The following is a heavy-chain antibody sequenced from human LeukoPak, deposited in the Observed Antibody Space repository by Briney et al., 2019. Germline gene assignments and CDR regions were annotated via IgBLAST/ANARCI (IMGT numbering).Heavy chain of an antibody. CDR1: GFTFSSYE. CDR3: ARDSSGWLNYYYYGIDV. D-gene: IGHD6-19*01. Sequence: GGSLRLSCAASGFTFSSYEMNWVRQAPGKGLEWVSYISSSGSTIYYADSVKGRFTISRDNAKNSLYLQMNSLRAEDTAVYYCARDSSGWLNYYYYGIDVWGQGTTVTVSS. J-gene: IGHJ6*02. V-gene: IGHV3-48*03. CDR2: ISSSGSTI.